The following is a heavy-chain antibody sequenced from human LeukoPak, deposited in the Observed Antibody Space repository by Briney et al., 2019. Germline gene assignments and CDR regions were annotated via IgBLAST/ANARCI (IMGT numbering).Heavy chain of an antibody. CDR2: INHSGST. D-gene: IGHD5-18*01. J-gene: IGHJ4*02. V-gene: IGHV4-34*01. CDR1: GGSFSGYY. Sequence: SETLSLTCAVYGGSFSGYYWSWIRQPPGKGLEWIGEINHSGSTDYNPSLKSRVTISVDTSKNQFSLKLSSVTAADTAVYYCAREPVDTAMVFDYWGQGTLVTVSP. CDR3: AREPVDTAMVFDY.